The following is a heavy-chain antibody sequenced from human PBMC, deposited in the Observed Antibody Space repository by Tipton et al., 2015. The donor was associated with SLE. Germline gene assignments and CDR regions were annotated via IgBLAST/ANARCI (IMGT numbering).Heavy chain of an antibody. V-gene: IGHV4-61*01. D-gene: IGHD3-16*01. CDR1: GGSISSGSYY. CDR3: ARVLGRLYFDY. CDR2: IYYSGST. Sequence: TLSLTCTVSGGSISSGSYYWSWIRQPPGKGLEWIGYIYYSGSTNYNPSLKSRVTISVDTSKNQFSLKLSSVTAADTAVYYCARVLGRLYFDYWGQGTLVTVSS. J-gene: IGHJ4*02.